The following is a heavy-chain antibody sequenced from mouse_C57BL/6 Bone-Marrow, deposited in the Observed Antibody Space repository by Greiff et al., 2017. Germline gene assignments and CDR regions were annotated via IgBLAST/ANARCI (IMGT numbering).Heavy chain of an antibody. Sequence: EVKLVESGGGLVQPGGSLKLSCAASGFTFSDYYMYWVRQTPEKRLEWVAYISNGGGSTYYPDTVKGRFTISRDNAKNTLYLQMSRLKSEDTAMYYCARHMGNYNYFDYWGQGTTLTVSS. D-gene: IGHD2-1*01. V-gene: IGHV5-12*01. J-gene: IGHJ2*01. CDR1: GFTFSDYY. CDR2: ISNGGGST. CDR3: ARHMGNYNYFDY.